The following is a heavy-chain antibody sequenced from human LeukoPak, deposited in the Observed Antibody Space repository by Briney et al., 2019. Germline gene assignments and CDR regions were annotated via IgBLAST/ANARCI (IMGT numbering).Heavy chain of an antibody. CDR1: GFTFSSYA. CDR3: ARGYCGGDCYGD. V-gene: IGHV3-30*04. Sequence: GRSLRLSCAASGFTFSSYAMHWVRQAPGKGLEWVAVISYDGSNKYYADSVKGRFTISRDNTKSSLYLQMNSLRVEDMAVYYCARGYCGGDCYGDWGQGTLVTVSS. J-gene: IGHJ1*01. CDR2: ISYDGSNK. D-gene: IGHD2-21*02.